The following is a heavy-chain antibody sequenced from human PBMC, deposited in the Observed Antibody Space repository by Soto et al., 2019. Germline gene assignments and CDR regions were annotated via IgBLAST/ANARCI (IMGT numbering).Heavy chain of an antibody. J-gene: IGHJ5*02. V-gene: IGHV1-8*01. CDR2: MNPNSGNT. CDR1: GYTFTSYD. D-gene: IGHD2-2*02. Sequence: ASVKVSCKASGYTFTSYDINWVRQATGQGLEWMGWMNPNSGNTGYAQKFQGRVTMTRNTSISTAYMELSSLRSEDTAVYYCARAPKRLAYCSSTSCYTEFDPWGQGTLVTSPQ. CDR3: ARAPKRLAYCSSTSCYTEFDP.